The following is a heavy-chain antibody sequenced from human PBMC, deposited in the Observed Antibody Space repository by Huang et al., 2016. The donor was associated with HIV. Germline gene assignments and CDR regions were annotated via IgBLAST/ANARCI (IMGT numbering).Heavy chain of an antibody. CDR3: ARDRSDFGMSGIFDY. CDR1: GFTFNTYA. D-gene: IGHD3-3*01. CDR2: VSFDGRNK. J-gene: IGHJ4*02. V-gene: IGHV3-30*04. Sequence: QVQLVDSGGGVVQPWRSLRLSCAASGFTFNTYALHWVRQASGKGVEWVAGVSFDGRNKYYGDSVKGRFTISRDNSKNTVYLQMNSLRAEDTAVYYCARDRSDFGMSGIFDYWGQGTLLTVSS.